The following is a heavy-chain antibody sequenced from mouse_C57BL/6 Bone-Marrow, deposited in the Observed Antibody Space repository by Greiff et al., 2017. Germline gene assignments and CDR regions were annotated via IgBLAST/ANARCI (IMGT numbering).Heavy chain of an antibody. CDR2: IHPNSGST. V-gene: IGHV1-64*01. J-gene: IGHJ4*01. CDR3: ARALYYYGSSYLMDY. D-gene: IGHD1-1*01. Sequence: QVQLKQPGAELVKPGASVKLSCKASGYTFTSYWMHWVKQRPGQGLEWIGMIHPNSGSTNYNEKFKSKATLTVDKSSSTAYMQLSSLTSEDSAVYYCARALYYYGSSYLMDYWGQGTSVTVSS. CDR1: GYTFTSYW.